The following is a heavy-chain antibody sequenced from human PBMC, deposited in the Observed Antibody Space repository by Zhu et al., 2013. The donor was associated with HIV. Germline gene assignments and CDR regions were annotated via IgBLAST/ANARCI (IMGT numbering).Heavy chain of an antibody. V-gene: IGHV1-2*02. CDR2: INCNDGST. CDR3: AREGGGYRSGWYGFDI. D-gene: IGHD6-19*01. Sequence: QVQLVQSGAEVKKPGASVKVSCKASGYTFTHYYIHWVRQAPGQGLEYMGWINCNDGSTKYAQKFQGRVTMTSDTSISTAYMDLNSLTSDDTAVYFCAREGGGYRSGWYGFDIYGQGTMVTVSS. CDR1: GYTFTHYY. J-gene: IGHJ3*02.